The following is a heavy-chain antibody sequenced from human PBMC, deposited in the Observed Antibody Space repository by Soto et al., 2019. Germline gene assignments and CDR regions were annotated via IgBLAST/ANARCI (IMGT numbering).Heavy chain of an antibody. CDR2: ISSSGTTI. V-gene: IGHV3-48*03. J-gene: IGHJ6*02. CDR3: ASMIFGVVNDYSYYGMDG. CDR1: GFSFSSYE. Sequence: QPWWSLRLSCSASGFSFSSYEMNYVRQAPGKGLEWVSYISSSGTTIYYAGSVKGRFTISRDNAKNSLYLQMNSLRAEDTAVYYCASMIFGVVNDYSYYGMDGWGQGTTVTVSS. D-gene: IGHD3-3*01.